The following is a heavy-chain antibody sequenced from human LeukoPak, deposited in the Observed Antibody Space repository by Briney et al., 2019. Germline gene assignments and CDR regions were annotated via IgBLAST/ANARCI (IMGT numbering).Heavy chain of an antibody. V-gene: IGHV1-2*02. D-gene: IGHD3-3*01. CDR2: INSYSGET. Sequence: ASVKVSCKASGYTFTGYHMHWVRQAPGQGLEWMGWINSYSGETNYAQKFQGRVTMARDTSISTAYMELSRLRSDDTAVYYCARVVTIFGVVKRNWFDPWGQGTLVTVSP. J-gene: IGHJ5*02. CDR3: ARVVTIFGVVKRNWFDP. CDR1: GYTFTGYH.